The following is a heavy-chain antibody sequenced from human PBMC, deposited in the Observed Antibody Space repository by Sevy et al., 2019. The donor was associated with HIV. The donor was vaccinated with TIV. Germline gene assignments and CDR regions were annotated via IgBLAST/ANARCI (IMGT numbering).Heavy chain of an antibody. CDR2: ISSSSSYI. V-gene: IGHV3-21*01. CDR1: GFTFSSYS. CDR3: ARDGGYCSSTSCSFGYYGMDV. J-gene: IGHJ6*02. D-gene: IGHD2-2*03. Sequence: GGSLRLSCAASGFTFSSYSMNWVRQAPGKGLEWVSSISSSSSYIYYADSVKGRFTISRDNAKNSLYLQMNSLRAEDTALYYCARDGGYCSSTSCSFGYYGMDVWGQGTTVTVSS.